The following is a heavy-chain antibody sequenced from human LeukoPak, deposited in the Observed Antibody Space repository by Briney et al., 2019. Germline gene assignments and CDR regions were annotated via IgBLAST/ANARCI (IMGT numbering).Heavy chain of an antibody. Sequence: PGGSLRLSCAASGFTFSSYGMHWVRQAPGKGLEWVAVISYDGSNKYYADSVKGRFTISRDNSKNTLYLQMNSLRAEDAAVYYCAKVARESTVIDYWGQETLVTVS. V-gene: IGHV3-30*18. CDR2: ISYDGSNK. D-gene: IGHD4-17*01. CDR1: GFTFSSYG. CDR3: AKVARESTVIDY. J-gene: IGHJ4*02.